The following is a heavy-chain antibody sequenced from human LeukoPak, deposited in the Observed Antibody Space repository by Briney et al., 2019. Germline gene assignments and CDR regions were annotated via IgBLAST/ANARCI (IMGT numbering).Heavy chain of an antibody. CDR1: GFTFSSYS. CDR3: AREGDYGDYYYYYGMDV. J-gene: IGHJ6*02. CDR2: ISSSSSTI. D-gene: IGHD4-17*01. Sequence: GGSLRLSCAASGFTFSSYSMNWVRQAPGKGLEWVSYISSSSSTIYYADSVKDRFTISRDNAKNSLYLQMNSLRDEDTAVYYCAREGDYGDYYYYYGMDVWGQGTTVTVSS. V-gene: IGHV3-48*02.